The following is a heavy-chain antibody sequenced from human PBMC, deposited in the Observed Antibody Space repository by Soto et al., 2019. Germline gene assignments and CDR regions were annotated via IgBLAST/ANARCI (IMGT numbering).Heavy chain of an antibody. CDR2: IIPIFGTA. Sequence: QVQLVQSGAEVKKPGSSVKVSCKASGGTFSSYAISWVRQAPGQGLEWMGGIIPIFGTANYAQKFQGRVTITADESTSTAYMELSSLRPEDTAVYYCARDGVVVAATSDVNWFDPWGQGTLVTVSS. CDR1: GGTFSSYA. CDR3: ARDGVVVAATSDVNWFDP. V-gene: IGHV1-69*12. D-gene: IGHD2-15*01. J-gene: IGHJ5*02.